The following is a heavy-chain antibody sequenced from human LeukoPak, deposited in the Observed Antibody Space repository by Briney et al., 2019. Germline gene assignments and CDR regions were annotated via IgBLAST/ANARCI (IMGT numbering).Heavy chain of an antibody. J-gene: IGHJ6*02. V-gene: IGHV3-73*01. CDR3: TRLWFGELLSSPHYGMDV. CDR1: GFTFSGSA. Sequence: GGSLRLSCAASGFTFSGSAMHWVRQASGKGLEWVGRIRSKANSYATAYAASVKGRFTISRDDSKNTAYLQMNSLKTEDTAVYYCTRLWFGELLSSPHYGMDVWGQGTTVTVSS. D-gene: IGHD3-10*01. CDR2: IRSKANSYAT.